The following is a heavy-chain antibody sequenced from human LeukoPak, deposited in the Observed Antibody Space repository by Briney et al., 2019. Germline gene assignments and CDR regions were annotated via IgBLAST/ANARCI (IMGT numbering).Heavy chain of an antibody. CDR3: ARGLYYYDSSGQHDAFGI. CDR1: GYTFTSYY. V-gene: IGHV1-46*01. D-gene: IGHD3-22*01. CDR2: INPSGGST. J-gene: IGHJ3*02. Sequence: ASVKVSCKASGYTFTSYYIHWVRQAPGQGLEWMGIINPSGGSTSYAQKFQGRVTMTRDMSTSTVYMELSSLRSEDTAVYYCARGLYYYDSSGQHDAFGIWGQGTMVTVSS.